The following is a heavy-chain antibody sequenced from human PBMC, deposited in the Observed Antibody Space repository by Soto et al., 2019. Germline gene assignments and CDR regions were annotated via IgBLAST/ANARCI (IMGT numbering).Heavy chain of an antibody. J-gene: IGHJ4*02. CDR1: GGSISSSIHY. Sequence: SETLALTCTVSGGSISSSIHYWGWIRQPPGKGLEWIGSVYYSGSTYDNPSLKSRINLSVDRSKSQFSLKLTSVTAADTAVYYCARLLYDSRGYYYFDYWGQGTLVTVSS. D-gene: IGHD3-22*01. CDR2: VYYSGST. V-gene: IGHV4-39*01. CDR3: ARLLYDSRGYYYFDY.